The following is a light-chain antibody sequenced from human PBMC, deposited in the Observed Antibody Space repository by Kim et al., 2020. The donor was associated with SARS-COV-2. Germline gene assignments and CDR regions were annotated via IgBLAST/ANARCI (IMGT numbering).Light chain of an antibody. CDR1: SGSIASNF. V-gene: IGLV6-57*01. J-gene: IGLJ3*02. CDR2: ENN. CDR3: QSYYSGNWV. Sequence: NFMLAQPHSVSESPGKTVTISCTRSSGSIASNFVQWYQHRPGSSPTTVIYENNQRPSEVPNRFSGSIDSSSNSASLTISGLKTEDEADYYCQSYYSGNWVFGGGTKLTVL.